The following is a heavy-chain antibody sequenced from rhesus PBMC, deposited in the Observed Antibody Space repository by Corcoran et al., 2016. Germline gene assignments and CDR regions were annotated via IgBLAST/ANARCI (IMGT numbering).Heavy chain of an antibody. Sequence: QVQLQESGPGLVKPSEPLSLTCAVSGGSLRGYYLNWIRHPPGTGLEWIGYIGGSRGSTYYNHSLKSRVTISTDTSKNQVSLKLSSVTAADTAVYYCARKEYCTGSGCLHFDYWGQGVLVTVSS. CDR2: IGGSRGST. V-gene: IGHV4S5*01. CDR1: GGSLRGYY. J-gene: IGHJ4*01. D-gene: IGHD2-21*01. CDR3: ARKEYCTGSGCLHFDY.